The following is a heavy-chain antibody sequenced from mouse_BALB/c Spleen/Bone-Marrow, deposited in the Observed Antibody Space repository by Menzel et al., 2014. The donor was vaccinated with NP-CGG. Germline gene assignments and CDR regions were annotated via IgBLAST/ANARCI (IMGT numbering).Heavy chain of an antibody. D-gene: IGHD4-1*01. J-gene: IGHJ3*01. CDR3: TRARPGGFAY. Sequence: LVESGAELVKPGASVKLSCKASGYTFTNYYMYWVKQRPGQGLEWIGEISPSNGGPNFNEKFKSKATLTVDKSSSTAYMQLSSLTSEDSAVYYCTRARPGGFAYWGQGTLVTVSA. V-gene: IGHV1S81*02. CDR2: ISPSNGGP. CDR1: GYTFTNYY.